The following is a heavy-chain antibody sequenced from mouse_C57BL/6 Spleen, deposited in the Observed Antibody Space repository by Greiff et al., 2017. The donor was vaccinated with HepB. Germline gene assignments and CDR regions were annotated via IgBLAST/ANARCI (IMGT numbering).Heavy chain of an antibody. D-gene: IGHD2-4*01. J-gene: IGHJ2*01. CDR2: IYPGDGDT. CDR3: ARRIYYDYSYYFDY. V-gene: IGHV1-80*01. CDR1: GYAFSSYW. Sequence: QVQLKESGAELVKPGASVKISCKASGYAFSSYWMNWVKQRPGKGLEWIGQIYPGDGDTNYNGKFKGKATLTADKSSSTAYMQLSSLTSEDSAVYFCARRIYYDYSYYFDYWGQGTTLTVSS.